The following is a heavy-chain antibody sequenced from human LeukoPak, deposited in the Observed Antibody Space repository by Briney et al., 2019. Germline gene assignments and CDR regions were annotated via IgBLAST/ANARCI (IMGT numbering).Heavy chain of an antibody. CDR1: GFTFSNYA. CDR2: ISGSGGTT. D-gene: IGHD1-26*01. J-gene: IGHJ4*02. V-gene: IGHV3-23*01. Sequence: PGGSLRLSCAASGFTFSNYAMSWVCQAPGKGLEWVSLISGSGGTTNYADSVKGRFTISRDNSKNTLYLQMNSLRAEDTAIYYCAKDGVGPTGDYWGQGTLVTVSS. CDR3: AKDGVGPTGDY.